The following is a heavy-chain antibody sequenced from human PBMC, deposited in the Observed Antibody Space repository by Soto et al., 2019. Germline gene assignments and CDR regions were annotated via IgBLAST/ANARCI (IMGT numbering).Heavy chain of an antibody. D-gene: IGHD3-3*01. CDR2: ISGSGGST. V-gene: IGHV3-23*01. Sequence: GGSLRLSCAASGFTFSSYAMSWVSQAPGKGLEWVSAISGSGGSTYYADSVKGRFTISRDNSKNTLYLQMNSLRAEDTAVYYCSKDVRIFGVVTAYDYWGQGTLVTVSS. CDR1: GFTFSSYA. J-gene: IGHJ4*02. CDR3: SKDVRIFGVVTAYDY.